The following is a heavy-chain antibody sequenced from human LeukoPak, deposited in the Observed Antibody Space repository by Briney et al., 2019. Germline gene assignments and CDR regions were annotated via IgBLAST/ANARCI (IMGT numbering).Heavy chain of an antibody. CDR2: ISSSGSTI. Sequence: GGSLRLSCAASGFTFSSYEMNWVRQAPGKGLEWVSYISSSGSTIYYADSVKGRFTISRDNAKNSLYLQMNSLRAEDTAVYYCARDAPITIHYYYMDVWGKGTTVTVSS. J-gene: IGHJ6*03. CDR3: ARDAPITIHYYYMDV. V-gene: IGHV3-48*03. CDR1: GFTFSSYE. D-gene: IGHD3-9*01.